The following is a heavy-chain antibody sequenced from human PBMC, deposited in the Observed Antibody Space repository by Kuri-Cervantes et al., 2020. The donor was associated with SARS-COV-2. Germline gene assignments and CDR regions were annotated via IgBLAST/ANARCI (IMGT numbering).Heavy chain of an antibody. Sequence: GGSLRLSCAASGFSFSTYSMSCVRQAPGKGLEWVSSISSSRSYIFYADSVKGRFTISRDHAKNSLYLQMNSLRAEDTAVYYCVGWWGNGQPPWGQGTRVTVSS. V-gene: IGHV3-21*01. CDR3: VGWWGNGQPP. J-gene: IGHJ5*02. D-gene: IGHD2-15*01. CDR2: ISSSRSYI. CDR1: GFSFSTYS.